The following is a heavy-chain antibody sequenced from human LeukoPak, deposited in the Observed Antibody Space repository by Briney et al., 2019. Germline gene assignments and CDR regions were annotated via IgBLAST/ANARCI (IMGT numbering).Heavy chain of an antibody. J-gene: IGHJ6*03. D-gene: IGHD3-9*01. CDR3: ARSRRTYYDILTGRSGYYYYMDV. CDR1: GGSISSYY. CDR2: IYTSGST. Sequence: SETLSLTCTVSGGSISSYYWSWIRQPAGKGLEWIGRIYTSGSTNYNPSLKSRVTMSVDTSKNQFSLKLSSVTAADTAAYYCARSRRTYYDILTGRSGYYYYMDVWGKGTTVTVSS. V-gene: IGHV4-4*07.